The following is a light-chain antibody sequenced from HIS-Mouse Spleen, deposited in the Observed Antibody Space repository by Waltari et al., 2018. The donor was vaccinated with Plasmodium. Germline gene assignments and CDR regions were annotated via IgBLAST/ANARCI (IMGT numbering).Light chain of an antibody. V-gene: IGKV4-1*01. CDR2: WAS. Sequence: DIVMTQSPDSLAVSLGERATINCKSSQSVLYSTNYKHYLAWYQQKPGQPPKLLIYWASTRESGVPDRFSGSGSGTDFTLTISSLQAEDVAVYYCQQYYSTPTFGGGTKVEIK. CDR3: QQYYSTPT. J-gene: IGKJ4*01. CDR1: QSVLYSTNYKHY.